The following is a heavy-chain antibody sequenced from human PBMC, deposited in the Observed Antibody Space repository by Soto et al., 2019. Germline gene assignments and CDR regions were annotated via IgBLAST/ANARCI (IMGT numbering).Heavy chain of an antibody. V-gene: IGHV3-33*01. Sequence: GGSLRLSCAASGFTFSNYGMHWVRQAPGKGLEWVAIIWYDGSNKYYADSVKGRFTISRDNSKNAVYLQMNSLRAEDTAMYYCAAGEPLNYRGQGTLVTVSS. CDR3: AAGEPLNY. D-gene: IGHD3-10*01. J-gene: IGHJ4*02. CDR1: GFTFSNYG. CDR2: IWYDGSNK.